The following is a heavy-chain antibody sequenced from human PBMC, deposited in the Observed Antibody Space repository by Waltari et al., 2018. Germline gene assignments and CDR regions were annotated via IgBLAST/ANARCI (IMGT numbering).Heavy chain of an antibody. CDR2: MNPNSGNT. D-gene: IGHD3-10*01. CDR1: GYTFPSYD. J-gene: IGHJ4*02. Sequence: QVQLVQSGAEVKKPGASVKVSCKASGYTFPSYDINWVRQATGQGLEWMGWMNPNSGNTGYAQKFQGRVTITRNTSISTAYMELSSLRSEDTAVYYCARFSDFYGSGSYYGGSADYWGQGTLVTVSS. CDR3: ARFSDFYGSGSYYGGSADY. V-gene: IGHV1-8*03.